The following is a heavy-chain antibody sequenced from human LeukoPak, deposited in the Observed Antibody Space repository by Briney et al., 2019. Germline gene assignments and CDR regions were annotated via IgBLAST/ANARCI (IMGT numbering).Heavy chain of an antibody. D-gene: IGHD3-22*01. CDR3: ARGSEYYDSSGYSDAFDI. Sequence: ASVKVSCKASGYTFTGYYMHWVRQAPGQGLEWMGWISAYNGNTNYAQKLQGRVTMTTDTSTSTAYMELRSLRSDDTAVYYCARGSEYYDSSGYSDAFDIWGQGTMVTVSS. CDR2: ISAYNGNT. V-gene: IGHV1-18*04. J-gene: IGHJ3*02. CDR1: GYTFTGYY.